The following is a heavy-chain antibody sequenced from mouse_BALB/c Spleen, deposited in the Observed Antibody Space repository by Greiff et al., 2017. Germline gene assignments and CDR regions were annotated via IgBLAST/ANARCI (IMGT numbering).Heavy chain of an antibody. J-gene: IGHJ4*01. Sequence: QVTLKESGPGILQPSQTLSLTCSFSGFSLSTSGMGVSWIRQPSGKGLEWLAHIYWDDDKRYNPSLKSRLTISKDTSRNQVFLKITSVDTADTATYYCARISITTVVATRAGYAMDYWGQGTSVTVSS. V-gene: IGHV8-12*01. CDR3: ARISITTVVATRAGYAMDY. D-gene: IGHD1-1*01. CDR1: GFSLSTSGMG. CDR2: IYWDDDK.